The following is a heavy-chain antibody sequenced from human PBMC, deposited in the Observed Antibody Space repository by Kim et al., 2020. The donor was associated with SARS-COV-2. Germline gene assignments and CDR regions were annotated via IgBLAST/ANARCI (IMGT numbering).Heavy chain of an antibody. CDR3: ARAQGWLQLLHFDY. V-gene: IGHV3-23*03. CDR1: GFTFSSYA. J-gene: IGHJ4*02. Sequence: GGSLRLSCAASGFTFSSYAMSWVRQAPGKGLEWVPAIYSGDSSTYYADTVKGRFTISRDNSKNTLYLQMNSLRAEDTAVYYCARAQGWLQLLHFDYWCQGTLVTDSS. D-gene: IGHD5-12*01. CDR2: IYSGDSST.